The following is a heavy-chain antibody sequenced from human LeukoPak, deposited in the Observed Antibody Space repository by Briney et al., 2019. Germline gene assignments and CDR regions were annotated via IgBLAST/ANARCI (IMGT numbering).Heavy chain of an antibody. Sequence: ASVKVSCKASNYTFTSYGISWVRQAPGQRLEWMGWISPNSGNTNYGQKFQGRVTMTTDTSTSTVYMELRTLRSDDTAVYYCARRSVSQYADAFDIWGQGTMVTVSS. D-gene: IGHD2-2*01. V-gene: IGHV1-18*01. CDR2: ISPNSGNT. CDR3: ARRSVSQYADAFDI. CDR1: NYTFTSYG. J-gene: IGHJ3*02.